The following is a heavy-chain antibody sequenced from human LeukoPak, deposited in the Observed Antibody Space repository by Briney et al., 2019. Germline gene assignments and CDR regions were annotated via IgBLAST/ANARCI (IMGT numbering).Heavy chain of an antibody. J-gene: IGHJ4*02. V-gene: IGHV3-48*01. Sequence: GSLRLSCVASGFTLSRDSMNWVRQAPGKGLEWISYISYDSAIKYYADSVRGRFTISRDNAKNSLYLQMHSLRAEDTALYYCVRDNPRCCGVVPANIDDYWGQGTLVTVSS. CDR3: VRDNPRCCGVVPANIDDY. CDR1: GFTLSRDS. D-gene: IGHD2-15*01. CDR2: ISYDSAIK.